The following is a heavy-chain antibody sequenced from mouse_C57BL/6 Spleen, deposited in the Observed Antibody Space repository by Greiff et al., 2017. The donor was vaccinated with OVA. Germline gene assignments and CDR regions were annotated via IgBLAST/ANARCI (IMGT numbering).Heavy chain of an antibody. D-gene: IGHD1-1*01. Sequence: VQLQQSGPELVKPGASVKISCKASGYTFTDYYMNWVKQSHGKSLEWIGDINPNNGGTSYNQKFKGKATLTVDKSSSTAYVELRSLTSEVSTVYYCARGFITTVVAPFAYWGQGTLVTVSA. J-gene: IGHJ3*01. CDR2: INPNNGGT. V-gene: IGHV1-26*01. CDR1: GYTFTDYY. CDR3: ARGFITTVVAPFAY.